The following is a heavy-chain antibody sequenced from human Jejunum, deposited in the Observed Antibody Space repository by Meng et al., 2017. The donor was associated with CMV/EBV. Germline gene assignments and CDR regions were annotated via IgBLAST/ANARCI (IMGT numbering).Heavy chain of an antibody. V-gene: IGHV4-61*08. D-gene: IGHD5-18*01. CDR2: ISYSATT. CDR1: GSSVTTRGHF. CDR3: ARGYSDFDY. J-gene: IGHJ4*02. Sequence: CPVAGSSVTTRGHFWSWIRPSPGQGLEWIGYISYSATTQYNPSFRSRVSILVDASNRQFSLKLTSVTVADTAIYFCARGYSDFDYWGQGTLVTVSS.